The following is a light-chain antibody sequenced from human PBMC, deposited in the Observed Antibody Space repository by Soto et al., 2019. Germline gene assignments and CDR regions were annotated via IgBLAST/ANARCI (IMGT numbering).Light chain of an antibody. Sequence: DIQRTQAAASVSGGVRDRVTITCRASQHIIRHLNWYQHKQGRAPRLLIYAASTLQSGVPSRFTGTESGTEGTITITGLQQEDGPTYDGQHRYNMAIAFGQGTRLEIK. CDR1: QHIIRH. CDR2: AAS. J-gene: IGKJ5*01. V-gene: IGKV1-39*01. CDR3: QHRYNMAIA.